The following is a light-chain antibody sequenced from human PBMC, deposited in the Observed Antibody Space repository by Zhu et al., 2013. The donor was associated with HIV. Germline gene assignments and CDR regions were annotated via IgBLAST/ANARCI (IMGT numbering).Light chain of an antibody. V-gene: IGKV1-39*01. CDR3: QQSYSNPQT. J-gene: IGKJ1*01. CDR1: QDINNY. Sequence: DIQMTQSPSSLYVSVGDRVAITCRASQDINNYLNWYQQRPGKAPKLLIYSASNLQSGVPSRFSGSGSGTDFTLTISSLQPDDFAAYFCQQSYSNPQTFGPGTRVEIK. CDR2: SAS.